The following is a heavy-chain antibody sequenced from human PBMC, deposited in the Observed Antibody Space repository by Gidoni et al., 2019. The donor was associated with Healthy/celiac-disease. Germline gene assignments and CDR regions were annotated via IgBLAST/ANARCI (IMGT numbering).Heavy chain of an antibody. J-gene: IGHJ4*02. D-gene: IGHD3-22*01. CDR3: ATERTDSSVIQSYFDY. CDR1: GYTFTDYY. V-gene: IGHV1-69-2*01. Sequence: TVKISCKVSGYTFTDYYIHWVQQAPGKGLEWMGLVDPEDGETIYAEKFQGRVTITADTSTDTAYMELSSLRSEDTAVYYCATERTDSSVIQSYFDYWGQGTLVTVSS. CDR2: VDPEDGET.